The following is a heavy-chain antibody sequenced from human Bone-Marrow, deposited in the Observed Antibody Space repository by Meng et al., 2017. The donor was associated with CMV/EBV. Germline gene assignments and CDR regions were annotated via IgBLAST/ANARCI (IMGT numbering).Heavy chain of an antibody. CDR2: IYSGGSST. CDR1: GFTFSSYA. V-gene: IGHV3-23*03. CDR3: AKDLSPHRITIFGVVTNY. Sequence: GESLKISCAASGFTFSSYAMSWVRQAPGKGLEWVSVIYSGGSSTYYADSVKGRFTISRDNSKNTLYLQMNSLRAEDTAVYYCAKDLSPHRITIFGVVTNYWGQGTLVTVSS. J-gene: IGHJ4*02. D-gene: IGHD3-3*01.